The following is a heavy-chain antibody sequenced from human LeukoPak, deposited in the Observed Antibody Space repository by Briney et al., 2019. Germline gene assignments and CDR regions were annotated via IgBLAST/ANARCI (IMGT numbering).Heavy chain of an antibody. J-gene: IGHJ4*02. Sequence: SETLSLTCAVYGGSFSGYYWSWIRQPPGKGLEWIGEINHSGSTNYNPSLKTRVTLSVDTSKNQFSLKLSSVTAADTAVYYCARVLRMITFGGVILKYYFDYWGQGTLVTVSS. D-gene: IGHD3-16*02. CDR3: ARVLRMITFGGVILKYYFDY. CDR1: GGSFSGYY. CDR2: INHSGST. V-gene: IGHV4-34*01.